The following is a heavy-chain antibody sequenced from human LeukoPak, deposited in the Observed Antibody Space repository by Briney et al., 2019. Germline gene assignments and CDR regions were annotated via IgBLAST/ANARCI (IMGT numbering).Heavy chain of an antibody. Sequence: EASVKVSCKASGYTFTGYYMHWVRQAPGQGLEWMGWINPNSGGTNYAQKFQGRVTMTRDTSISTAYMELSRLRSDDTAVYYCARSIAVAGRKTDYWGQGTLVTVSS. J-gene: IGHJ4*02. V-gene: IGHV1-2*02. CDR2: INPNSGGT. D-gene: IGHD6-19*01. CDR3: ARSIAVAGRKTDY. CDR1: GYTFTGYY.